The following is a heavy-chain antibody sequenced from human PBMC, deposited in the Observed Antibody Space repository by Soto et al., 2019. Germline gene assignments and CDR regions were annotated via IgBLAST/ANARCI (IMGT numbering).Heavy chain of an antibody. Sequence: QVQLVQSGAEVKKPGASVTVSCKASGYTFTSYYIHWVRQAPGQGLEWMGVIDSGSGGQTSYAQKFQGSVNLNRDMSTRTVNMELYSLRSEAKAVYYCGRDQEEMATITVGHWGQGTLVTVSS. CDR3: GRDQEEMATITVGH. V-gene: IGHV1-46*03. CDR2: IDSGSGGQT. D-gene: IGHD5-12*01. J-gene: IGHJ4*02. CDR1: GYTFTSYY.